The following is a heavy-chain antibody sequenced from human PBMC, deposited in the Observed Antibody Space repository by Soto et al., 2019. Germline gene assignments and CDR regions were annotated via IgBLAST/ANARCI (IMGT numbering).Heavy chain of an antibody. CDR3: ATSYGSGYRAFDY. CDR1: GDTLSFYS. Sequence: QVQLVQSGAEVKRPGSSVKVSCKASGDTLSFYSINWVRQAPGLGLEWMGRVNPILSMSNYAQRFQGRVTMTADKSTSTAYMELSGLRSVDTAMYYCATSYGSGYRAFDYWGQGALVTVSS. D-gene: IGHD3-10*01. V-gene: IGHV1-69*04. CDR2: VNPILSMS. J-gene: IGHJ4*02.